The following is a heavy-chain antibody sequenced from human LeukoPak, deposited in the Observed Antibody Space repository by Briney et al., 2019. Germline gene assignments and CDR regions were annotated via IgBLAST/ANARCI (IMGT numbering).Heavy chain of an antibody. CDR2: IYYSGST. Sequence: SETLSLTCTVSGGSISSGDYYWSWIRQPPGKGLEWIGYIYYSGSTNYNPSLKSRVTISVDTSKNQFSLKLSSVTAADTAVYYCARGGDYFNWFDPWGQGTLVTVSS. CDR3: ARGGDYFNWFDP. J-gene: IGHJ5*02. D-gene: IGHD2/OR15-2a*01. V-gene: IGHV4-30-4*01. CDR1: GGSISSGDYY.